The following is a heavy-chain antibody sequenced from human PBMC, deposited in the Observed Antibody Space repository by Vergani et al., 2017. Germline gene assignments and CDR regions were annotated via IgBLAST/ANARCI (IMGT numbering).Heavy chain of an antibody. D-gene: IGHD6-19*01. V-gene: IGHV4-39*01. CDR3: ARHSTVEWLVKLGWIVP. CDR1: GASIRSSNHY. Sequence: QLQLQESGPGLVKPSATLSLTCSVSGASIRSSNHYWGRIRQPPGKGLEWIASIYYSGCTYYNPSLKSRVTISVDTSKNQFSLKLSSVTAADTAVYFCARHSTVEWLVKLGWIVPWGQGILVTVSS. CDR2: IYYSGCT. J-gene: IGHJ5*02.